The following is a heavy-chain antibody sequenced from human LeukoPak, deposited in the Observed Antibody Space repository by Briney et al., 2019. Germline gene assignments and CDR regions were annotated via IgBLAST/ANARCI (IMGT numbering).Heavy chain of an antibody. CDR3: ARDYYYGSGSYPPPSNWFDP. CDR1: GGSISSYY. Sequence: SETLSLTCTVSGGSISSYYWSWIRQPAGKGLEWIGRIYTSGSTNYNPSLKSRVTMSVDASKNQFSLKLSSVTAADTAVYYCARDYYYGSGSYPPPSNWFDPWGQGTLVTVSS. V-gene: IGHV4-4*07. D-gene: IGHD3-10*01. J-gene: IGHJ5*02. CDR2: IYTSGST.